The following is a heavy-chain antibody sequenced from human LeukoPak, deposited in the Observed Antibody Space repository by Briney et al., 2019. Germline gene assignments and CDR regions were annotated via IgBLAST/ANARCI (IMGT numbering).Heavy chain of an antibody. CDR2: IYHSGST. J-gene: IGHJ3*02. D-gene: IGHD1-26*01. CDR1: GYSISSGYY. V-gene: IGHV4-38-2*01. Sequence: SETLSLTCAVSGYSISSGYYWGWIRQPPGKGLEWIGSIYHSGSTYYNPPLKSRVTISVDTSKNQFSLKLSSVTAADTAVYYCARPTYSGSYSGAFDIWGQGRMVTVSS. CDR3: ARPTYSGSYSGAFDI.